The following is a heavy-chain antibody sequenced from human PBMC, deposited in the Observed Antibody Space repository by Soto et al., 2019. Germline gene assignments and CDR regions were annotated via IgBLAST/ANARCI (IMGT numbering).Heavy chain of an antibody. CDR2: ISSSSSYI. J-gene: IGHJ3*02. CDR1: GFTFSSYS. V-gene: IGHV3-21*01. Sequence: GGSLRLSCAASGFTFSSYSMNWVRQAPGKGLEWVSSISSSSSYIYYADSVKGRFTISRDNAKNSLYLQMNSLRAEDTAVYYCARDDIVLMVYATPNGRNAFDIWGQGTMVTVS. CDR3: ARDDIVLMVYATPNGRNAFDI. D-gene: IGHD2-8*01.